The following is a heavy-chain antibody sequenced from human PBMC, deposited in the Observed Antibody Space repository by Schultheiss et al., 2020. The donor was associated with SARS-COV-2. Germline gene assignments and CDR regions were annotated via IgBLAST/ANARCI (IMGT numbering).Heavy chain of an antibody. Sequence: GSLKISCAASGFTFSSYAMSWVRQAPGKGLEWVSAISGSGGSTYYADSVKGRFTISRDNSKNTLYLQMNSLRAEDTAVYYCAKGLPYYDHHPYFDYWGQGTLVTVSS. V-gene: IGHV3-23*01. J-gene: IGHJ4*02. CDR1: GFTFSSYA. D-gene: IGHD3-22*01. CDR2: ISGSGGST. CDR3: AKGLPYYDHHPYFDY.